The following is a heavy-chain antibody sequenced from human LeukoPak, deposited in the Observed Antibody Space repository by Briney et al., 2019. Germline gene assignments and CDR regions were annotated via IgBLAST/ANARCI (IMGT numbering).Heavy chain of an antibody. CDR1: GGSISASSYY. CDR2: IFHSGTT. J-gene: IGHJ4*02. Sequence: SETLSLTCTVSGGSISASSYYWGWIRQPPGKGLEWIGTIFHSGTTYYNPSLKSRVTIAVDTSKNQFSLKLRSVTAADTAVYYCARVTGYTIEDYFDYWGQGTLVTVSS. CDR3: ARVTGYTIEDYFDY. D-gene: IGHD3-9*01. V-gene: IGHV4-39*07.